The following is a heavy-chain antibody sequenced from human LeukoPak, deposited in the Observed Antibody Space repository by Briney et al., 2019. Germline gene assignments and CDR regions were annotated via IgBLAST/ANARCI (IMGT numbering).Heavy chain of an antibody. D-gene: IGHD2-2*01. V-gene: IGHV4-34*01. CDR3: ARVACSSTSCWHYFDY. J-gene: IGHJ4*02. Sequence: SETLSLTCAVYGGSFSGYYWSWIRQPPGKGLEWIGEINHSGSTNYNPSLKSRVTISVDTSKNQFSLKLSSVTAADTAVYYCARVACSSTSCWHYFDYWGQGTLVTVSS. CDR2: INHSGST. CDR1: GGSFSGYY.